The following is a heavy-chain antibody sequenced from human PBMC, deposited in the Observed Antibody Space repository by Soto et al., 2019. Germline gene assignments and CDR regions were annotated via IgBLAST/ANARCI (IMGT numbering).Heavy chain of an antibody. CDR2: TNSDGTDS. D-gene: IGHD3-22*01. CDR1: GFDFEDYA. J-gene: IGHJ4*02. V-gene: IGHV3-43D*04. CDR3: AKSLYYYDSSPLDH. Sequence: GSLRLSCAAAGFDFEDYAMHWVRQVPGKGLEWVSLTNSDGTDSYYMDSVKGRFTISRDNAKSTLYLQMDRLRPEDTALYFCAKSLYYYDSSPLDHWGQGTLVTVSS.